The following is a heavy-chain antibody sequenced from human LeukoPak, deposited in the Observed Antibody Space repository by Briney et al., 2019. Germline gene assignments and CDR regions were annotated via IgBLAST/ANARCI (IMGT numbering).Heavy chain of an antibody. Sequence: ASVKVSCKPSGYRLTSYGISCVRQAPGQGLEWVGWISAYNGNTNNAQNLQGRVTMTTDTSTSTAYMELRSLRSDDTAVYYCARGGDGDILTGLVFDYWGQGTLVTVSS. CDR2: ISAYNGNT. CDR3: ARGGDGDILTGLVFDY. CDR1: GYRLTSYG. J-gene: IGHJ4*02. V-gene: IGHV1-18*01. D-gene: IGHD3-9*01.